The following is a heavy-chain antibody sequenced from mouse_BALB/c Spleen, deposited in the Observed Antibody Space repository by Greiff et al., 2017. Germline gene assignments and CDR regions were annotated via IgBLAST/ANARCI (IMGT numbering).Heavy chain of an antibody. Sequence: VKLQESGAELMKPGASVKISCKATGYTFSSYWIEWVKQRPGHGLEWIGEILPGSGSTNYNEKFKGKATFTADTSSNTAYMQLSSLTSEDSAVYYCARGGFITTVVATDYWGQGTTLTVSS. CDR1: GYTFSSYW. CDR3: ARGGFITTVVATDY. J-gene: IGHJ2*01. V-gene: IGHV1-9*01. D-gene: IGHD1-1*01. CDR2: ILPGSGST.